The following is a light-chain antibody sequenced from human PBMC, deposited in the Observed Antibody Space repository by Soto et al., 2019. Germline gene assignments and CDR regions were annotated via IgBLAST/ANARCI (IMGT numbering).Light chain of an antibody. CDR2: ANT. V-gene: IGLV1-40*01. CDR3: QSYDSSLSGSNWV. CDR1: SSNSGAGYD. Sequence: QSVLTQPPSVSGAPGQRVTISCTGSSSNSGAGYDVHWYQQLPGTAPKLRIYANTNRPSGVPDRFSGSKSGTSASLAITGLQAEDEADYYCQSYDSSLSGSNWVFGGGTKLTVL. J-gene: IGLJ3*02.